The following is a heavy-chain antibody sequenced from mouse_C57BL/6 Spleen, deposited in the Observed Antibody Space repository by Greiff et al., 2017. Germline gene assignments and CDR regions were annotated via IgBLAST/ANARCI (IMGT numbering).Heavy chain of an antibody. CDR2: IYPGSGST. Sequence: QVQLQQPGAELVKPGASVKLSCTASGYTITSYWITWVKQRPGQGLEWIGDIYPGSGSTNYNEKFKSKATLTVDTSSSTAYMQLSSLTSEDSAVYYCARRSGYFADWGQGTLVTVSA. CDR3: ARRSGYFAD. CDR1: GYTITSYW. D-gene: IGHD3-2*02. V-gene: IGHV1-55*01. J-gene: IGHJ3*01.